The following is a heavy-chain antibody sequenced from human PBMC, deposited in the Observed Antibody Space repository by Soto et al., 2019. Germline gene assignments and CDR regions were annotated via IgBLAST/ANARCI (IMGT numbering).Heavy chain of an antibody. D-gene: IGHD4-4*01. J-gene: IGHJ6*02. CDR1: RFTLSSYA. CDR2: ISVIGDHT. Sequence: GGSLRLSCGASRFTLSSYAFNWVRQAPGKGLEWVSSISVIGDHTFYADSVKGRFTISRDNAKNSLFLELTSLRADDTAVYFCAGDSKNRQEGMDVWGQGTTVTVSS. CDR3: AGDSKNRQEGMDV. V-gene: IGHV3-21*01.